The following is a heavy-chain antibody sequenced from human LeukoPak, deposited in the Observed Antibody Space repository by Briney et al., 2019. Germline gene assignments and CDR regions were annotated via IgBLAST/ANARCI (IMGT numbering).Heavy chain of an antibody. CDR1: GRSISSYY. CDR3: ARDIIDSSGYYAGWFDP. Sequence: SDTLSLTCTVSGRSISSYYWSWIRQPPGKGLEWIGYIYYSGSPTYNPSLKSRVTISVDTSKNQFSLKLSSVTAADTAVYYCARDIIDSSGYYAGWFDPWGQGTLVTVSS. D-gene: IGHD3-22*01. V-gene: IGHV4-59*01. CDR2: IYYSGSP. J-gene: IGHJ5*02.